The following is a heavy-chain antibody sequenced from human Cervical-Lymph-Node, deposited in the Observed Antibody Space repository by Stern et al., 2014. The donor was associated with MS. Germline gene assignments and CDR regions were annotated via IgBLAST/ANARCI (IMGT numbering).Heavy chain of an antibody. D-gene: IGHD6-19*01. CDR3: ARVHSSGWYAYGSFHN. V-gene: IGHV4-59*02. Sequence: QLQLQESGPGLVKPSETLSLTCTVSGASVTSSYWGWIRQPPGKGLEWIGYLYYSGSTNVNPSLKSRATMSLDTSKNQFSLRLSAVTAADTAVYYCARVHSSGWYAYGSFHNWGQGSLVTVSS. J-gene: IGHJ1*01. CDR2: LYYSGST. CDR1: GASVTSSY.